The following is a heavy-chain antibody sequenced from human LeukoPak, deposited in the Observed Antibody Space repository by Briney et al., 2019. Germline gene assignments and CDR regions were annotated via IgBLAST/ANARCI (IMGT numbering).Heavy chain of an antibody. D-gene: IGHD5-18*01. CDR3: TRYSGRTDY. CDR2: IRSKTFGGTT. CDR1: GFTFGTYA. Sequence: HSGGSLRLSCTSSGFTFGTYAVSWFRQAPGKGLEWVAFIRSKTFGGTTEYAASVEGRFTISRDDFKSIAYLQMNSLKTEDTAVYYCTRYSGRTDYWGQGTLVTVFS. J-gene: IGHJ4*02. V-gene: IGHV3-49*03.